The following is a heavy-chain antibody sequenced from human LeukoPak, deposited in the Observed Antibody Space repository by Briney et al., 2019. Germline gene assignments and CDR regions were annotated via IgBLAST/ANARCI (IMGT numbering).Heavy chain of an antibody. CDR3: ARRLVHYYDSSGYYLDDAFDI. D-gene: IGHD3-22*01. Sequence: GESLKISCKGSGYSFTSYWIGWVRQMPGKGLEWMGIIYPGDSDTRYSPSFQGQVTISADKSISTAYLQWSSLKASDTAMYYCARRLVHYYDSSGYYLDDAFDIWGQGTMVTVSS. CDR2: IYPGDSDT. V-gene: IGHV5-51*01. J-gene: IGHJ3*02. CDR1: GYSFTSYW.